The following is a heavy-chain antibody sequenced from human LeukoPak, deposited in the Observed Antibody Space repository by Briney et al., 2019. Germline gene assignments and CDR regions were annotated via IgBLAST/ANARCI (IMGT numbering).Heavy chain of an antibody. D-gene: IGHD3-22*01. CDR2: ISSSSSCI. V-gene: IGHV3-21*01. CDR1: GFTFSSYS. CDR3: ARDRASYYYDSSGYLGRWFDP. Sequence: GGSLRLSCAASGFTFSSYSMNWVRQAPGKGLEWVSSISSSSSCIYYADSVKGRFTISRDNAKNSLYLQMNSLRAEDTAVYYCARDRASYYYDSSGYLGRWFDPWGQGTLVTVSS. J-gene: IGHJ5*02.